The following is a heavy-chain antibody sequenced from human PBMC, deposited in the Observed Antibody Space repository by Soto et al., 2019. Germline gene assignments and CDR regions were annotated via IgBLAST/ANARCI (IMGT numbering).Heavy chain of an antibody. CDR2: IIPIFGTA. CDR3: ARTLLEGDLLRGLYKYYFDY. V-gene: IGHV1-69*13. D-gene: IGHD2-21*02. Sequence: GASVKVSCKASGGTFSSYAISWVRQAPGQGLEWMGGIIPIFGTANYAQKFQGRVTITADESTSTAYMELSSLRSEDTAVYYCARTLLEGDLLRGLYKYYFDYWGQGTLVTVSS. J-gene: IGHJ4*02. CDR1: GGTFSSYA.